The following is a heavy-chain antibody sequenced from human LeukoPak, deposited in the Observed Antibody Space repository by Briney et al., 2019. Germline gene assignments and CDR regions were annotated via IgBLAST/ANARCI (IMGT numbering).Heavy chain of an antibody. Sequence: GGSLRLSCEASGFPFSHYAMTWVRQAPGKGLEWVSSIRGSGVGTSYADSVKGRFTMTRDNSKSILYLQMNSLRAGDTAVYYCGRDPNGDYVGAFEFWGQGTLVTVSS. J-gene: IGHJ3*01. CDR2: IRGSGVGT. V-gene: IGHV3-23*01. CDR3: GRDPNGDYVGAFEF. CDR1: GFPFSHYA. D-gene: IGHD4-17*01.